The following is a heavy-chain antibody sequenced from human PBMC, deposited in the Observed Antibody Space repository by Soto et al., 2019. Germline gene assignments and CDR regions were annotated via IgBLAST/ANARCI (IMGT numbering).Heavy chain of an antibody. CDR1: GFTVSAYT. Sequence: QVQLVESGGGVVQPGRSLRLSCAASGFTVSAYTMHWVRQAPGKGLEWVAVISSDGNHKYYTDSVKGRFTISRDTCTNTLYLQMNSLRAEDTAVYYCARWEQPLFDYWGQGTLVTVSS. V-gene: IGHV3-30-3*01. CDR3: ARWEQPLFDY. J-gene: IGHJ4*02. D-gene: IGHD1-26*01. CDR2: ISSDGNHK.